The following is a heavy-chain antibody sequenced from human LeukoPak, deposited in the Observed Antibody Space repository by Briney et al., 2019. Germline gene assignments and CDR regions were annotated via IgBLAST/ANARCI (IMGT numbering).Heavy chain of an antibody. CDR1: GGSLSDYY. D-gene: IGHD3-3*01. V-gene: IGHV4-34*01. J-gene: IGHJ6*02. CDR2: INHSGST. CDR3: ARAGRFPRLGMDV. Sequence: PSETLSLTCAVYGGSLSDYYWNWIRQPPGKGLDWIGEINHSGSTNYNPSLKGRVTISVDTSKNQFSLRLFSVTAADTAVYYCARAGRFPRLGMDVWGQGTTVTVSS.